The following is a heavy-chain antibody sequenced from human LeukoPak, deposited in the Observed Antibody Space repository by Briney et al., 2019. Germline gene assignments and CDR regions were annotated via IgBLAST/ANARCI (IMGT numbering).Heavy chain of an antibody. D-gene: IGHD5-24*01. J-gene: IGHJ4*02. V-gene: IGHV4-34*01. Sequence: SETLSLTCAVYGGSFSGYYWSWIRQPPGKGLEWIGEIHHSGSTNYNPSLKSRVTISVDTFKNQFSLKLSSVPAADTAVYYCARSRGWLQSHPLGYWGQGTLVTVSS. CDR1: GGSFSGYY. CDR3: ARSRGWLQSHPLGY. CDR2: IHHSGST.